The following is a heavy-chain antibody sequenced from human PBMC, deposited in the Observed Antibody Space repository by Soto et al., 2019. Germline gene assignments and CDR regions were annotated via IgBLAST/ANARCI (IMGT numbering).Heavy chain of an antibody. J-gene: IGHJ4*02. D-gene: IGHD7-27*01. CDR1: GFTFDDYA. CDR2: ISWNGGGM. CDR3: VRELGLAY. V-gene: IGHV3-9*01. Sequence: PGGSLRLSCAASGFTFDDYAMHWVRQAPGKGLEWVSGISWNGGGMGYGDSVKGRFTIARDNGQNSLSLQINSLRVEDTAVYYCVRELGLAYWGQGALVTVSS.